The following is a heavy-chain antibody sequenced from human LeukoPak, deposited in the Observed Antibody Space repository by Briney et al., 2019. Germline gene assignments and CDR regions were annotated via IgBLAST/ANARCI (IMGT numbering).Heavy chain of an antibody. Sequence: GGSLRLSCVASGIIFSNYGMSWVRQAPGKGLEWVSSISGSATSHLYAESVKGRFTISRDNSKHTLYLQMNSLRAEDAGVYYCARGGLESSGRDYWGPGTLVTVSS. D-gene: IGHD6-19*01. CDR1: GIIFSNYG. CDR3: ARGGLESSGRDY. CDR2: ISGSATSH. V-gene: IGHV3-23*01. J-gene: IGHJ4*02.